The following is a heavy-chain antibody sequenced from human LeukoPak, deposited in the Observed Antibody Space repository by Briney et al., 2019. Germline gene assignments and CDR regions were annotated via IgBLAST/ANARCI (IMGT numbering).Heavy chain of an antibody. V-gene: IGHV4-4*07. CDR1: GGSISSYH. Sequence: PSETLSLTCTVSGGSISSYHWSWIRQPAGKGLEWIGRIDATGSTKYTPSLKTRVTISVDSSKNQFSLKLSSVTAADTAVYYCARAQAEYSNYGGYYYYMDVWGKGTTVTVSS. CDR2: IDATGST. D-gene: IGHD4-11*01. CDR3: ARAQAEYSNYGGYYYYMDV. J-gene: IGHJ6*03.